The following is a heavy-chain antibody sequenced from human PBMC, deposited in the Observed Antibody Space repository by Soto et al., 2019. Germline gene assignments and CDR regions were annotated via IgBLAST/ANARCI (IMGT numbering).Heavy chain of an antibody. CDR3: ARSLRFLEWLNEGCMDV. CDR2: IIPIFGTA. D-gene: IGHD3-3*01. Sequence: GASVKVSCKASGGTFSSYAISWVRKAPGQGLEWMGGIIPIFGTANYAQKFQGRVTITADKSTSTAYMELSSLRSEDTAVYYCARSLRFLEWLNEGCMDVWGQGTTVTVSS. V-gene: IGHV1-69*06. J-gene: IGHJ6*02. CDR1: GGTFSSYA.